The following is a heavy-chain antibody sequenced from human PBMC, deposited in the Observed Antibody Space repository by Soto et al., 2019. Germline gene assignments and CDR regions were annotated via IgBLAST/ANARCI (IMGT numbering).Heavy chain of an antibody. D-gene: IGHD3-3*01. Sequence: SETLSLTCAVYGGSFSGYYWSWIRQPPGKGLEWIGEINHSGSINYNPSLKSRVTISVDTSKNQFSLKLSSVTAADTAVYYCARARTYYAFWSGYYTGTDYWGQGTLVTVSS. CDR1: GGSFSGYY. CDR3: ARARTYYAFWSGYYTGTDY. J-gene: IGHJ4*02. V-gene: IGHV4-34*01. CDR2: INHSGSI.